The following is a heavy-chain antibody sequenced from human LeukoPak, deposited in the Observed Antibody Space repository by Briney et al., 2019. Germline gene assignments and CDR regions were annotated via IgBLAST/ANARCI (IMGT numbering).Heavy chain of an antibody. D-gene: IGHD6-19*01. Sequence: SETLSLTCTVSGGSISSYYWSWIRQPPGKGLEWIGYIYYSGSTNYNPSLKSRVTISVDTSKNQFSLKLSSVTAADTAVYYCAGHYGGWPQFDYWGQGTLVTVSS. J-gene: IGHJ4*02. CDR2: IYYSGST. CDR3: AGHYGGWPQFDY. CDR1: GGSISSYY. V-gene: IGHV4-59*08.